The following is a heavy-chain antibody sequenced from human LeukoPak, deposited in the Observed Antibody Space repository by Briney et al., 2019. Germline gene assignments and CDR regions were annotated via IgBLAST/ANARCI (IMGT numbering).Heavy chain of an antibody. CDR3: ARLTEGDWFDP. CDR1: GFTFSSYE. Sequence: GGSLRLSCAASGFTFSSYEMNWVRQAPGKGLEWVSYISSSGSTIYYADSVKGRFTISRDNAKNSLYLQMNSLRAEDTAVYYCARLTEGDWFDPWGQGTLVTVSS. V-gene: IGHV3-48*03. D-gene: IGHD1-26*01. J-gene: IGHJ5*02. CDR2: ISSSGSTI.